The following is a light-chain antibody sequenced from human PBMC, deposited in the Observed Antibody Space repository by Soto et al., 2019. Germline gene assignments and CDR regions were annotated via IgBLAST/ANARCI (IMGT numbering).Light chain of an antibody. Sequence: IQLTQPPSSVSASVGDRVTITCRASQGIRSWLAWYQRKAGKAPKLLIYDASSLESGVPPRFSGTGSGXEFTLTISSLQPDDFATYYCQEFDSPSQTFGQG. J-gene: IGKJ2*01. CDR3: QEFDSPSQT. V-gene: IGKV1-5*01. CDR2: DAS. CDR1: QGIRSW.